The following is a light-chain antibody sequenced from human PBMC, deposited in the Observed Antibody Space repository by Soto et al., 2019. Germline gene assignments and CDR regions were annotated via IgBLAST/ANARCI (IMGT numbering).Light chain of an antibody. CDR3: QQYGNSLYT. V-gene: IGKV3-20*01. CDR2: EAS. Sequence: EVVLTQSPGTLSLSPGERATLSCRASQSVSSSYLAWYQQKPGQAPRLLIYEASTRATGIPDRFSGSGSGEDVTLTYSRLEPEEFSVYYCQQYGNSLYTFGQGTNLEIK. J-gene: IGKJ2*01. CDR1: QSVSSSY.